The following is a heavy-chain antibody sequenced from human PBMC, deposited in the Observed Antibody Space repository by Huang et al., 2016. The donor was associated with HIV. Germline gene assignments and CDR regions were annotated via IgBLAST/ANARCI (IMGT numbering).Heavy chain of an antibody. CDR3: AKESRWFSDFDH. CDR1: GFKLSGFG. V-gene: IGHV3-30*18. CDR2: ISYDGRSP. J-gene: IGHJ4*02. D-gene: IGHD2-15*01. Sequence: QVHLVESGGGVVQPGGSLRLSCAASGFKLSGFGMHWVRQASGNGLEWVAVISYDGRSPFYTGSVKCRFTISRDHSDNTLSLQMKGLRPDDTAVYYCAKESRWFSDFDHWGQGVLVSVSS.